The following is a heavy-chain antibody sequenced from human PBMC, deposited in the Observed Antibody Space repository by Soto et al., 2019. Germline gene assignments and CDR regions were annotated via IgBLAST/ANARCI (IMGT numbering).Heavy chain of an antibody. Sequence: GGSLRLSCAASEFTFSSYWFHWVRQTPGKGLMWVSRINGDGTNTFYADSVKGRFTISRDNAKNTLYLQMSSLRDEDTALYYCARSSAAGTSYYYYGMDVWGQGTTVTVSS. J-gene: IGHJ6*02. CDR1: EFTFSSYW. D-gene: IGHD6-13*01. CDR2: INGDGTNT. V-gene: IGHV3-74*01. CDR3: ARSSAAGTSYYYYGMDV.